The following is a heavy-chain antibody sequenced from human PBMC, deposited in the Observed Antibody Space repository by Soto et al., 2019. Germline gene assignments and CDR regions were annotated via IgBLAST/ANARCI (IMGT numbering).Heavy chain of an antibody. CDR3: AREQTGYYYGMDV. J-gene: IGHJ6*02. CDR1: GGTFSSYA. V-gene: IGHV1-69*13. CDR2: IIPIFGTA. Sequence: ASVKVSCKASGGTFSSYAISWVRQAPGQGLEWMGGIIPIFGTANYAQKFQGRVTITADESTSTAYTELSSLRSEDTAVYYCAREQTGYYYGMDVWGQGTTVTVSS.